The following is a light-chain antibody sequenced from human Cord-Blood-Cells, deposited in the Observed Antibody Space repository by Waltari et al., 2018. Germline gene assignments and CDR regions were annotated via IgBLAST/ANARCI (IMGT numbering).Light chain of an antibody. J-gene: IGLJ2*01. Sequence: QSALTQPASVSGSPGQSITISCTGTSRDGGGYNYVSWYQQHPGKAPKLMIYDVSNRPSGVSNRFSGSKSGNTASLTISGLQAEDEADYYCSSYTSSSTFVVFGGGTKLTVL. CDR1: SRDGGGYNY. V-gene: IGLV2-14*01. CDR3: SSYTSSSTFVV. CDR2: DVS.